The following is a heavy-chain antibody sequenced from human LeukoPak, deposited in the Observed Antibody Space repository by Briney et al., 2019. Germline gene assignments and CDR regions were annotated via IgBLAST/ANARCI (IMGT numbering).Heavy chain of an antibody. CDR3: ARDPTPPYDGDY. CDR2: ISAYNGNT. Sequence: ASVKVSCKASGYTFTSYGISWVRQAPGQGLEWMGWISAYNGNTNYAQKLQGRVTMTTDTSTSTAYMELSRLRSDDTAVYYCARDPTPPYDGDYWGQGTLVTVSS. V-gene: IGHV1-18*01. J-gene: IGHJ4*02. CDR1: GYTFTSYG. D-gene: IGHD3-16*01.